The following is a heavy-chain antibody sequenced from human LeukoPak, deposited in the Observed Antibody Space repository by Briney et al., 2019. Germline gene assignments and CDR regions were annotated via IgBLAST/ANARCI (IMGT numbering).Heavy chain of an antibody. CDR1: GFTFSSYW. D-gene: IGHD6-13*01. CDR2: IKQDGSEK. Sequence: PGGSLRLSCAASGFTFSSYWMSWVRQAPGKGLEWVANIKQDGSEKYYVDSVKGRFTISRDNARNSLYLQMNSLRAEDTAVYYCARAARRAAAVWGLVLDYWGQGTLVTVSS. CDR3: ARAARRAAAVWGLVLDY. V-gene: IGHV3-7*01. J-gene: IGHJ4*02.